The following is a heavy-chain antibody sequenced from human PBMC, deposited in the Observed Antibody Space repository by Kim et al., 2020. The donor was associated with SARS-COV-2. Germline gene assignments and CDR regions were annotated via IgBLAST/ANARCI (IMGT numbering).Heavy chain of an antibody. D-gene: IGHD2-15*01. V-gene: IGHV1-2*06. J-gene: IGHJ4*02. Sequence: ASVKVSCKASGYTFTDYHIHWVRQAPGQGLEWMGRISAYSGDTDYAQRFQGRVTMTSDTSITTVYLELTRLSSDDTAVYYCARGSLLDFVYWGQGSLVT. CDR3: ARGSLLDFVY. CDR1: GYTFTDYH. CDR2: ISAYSGDT.